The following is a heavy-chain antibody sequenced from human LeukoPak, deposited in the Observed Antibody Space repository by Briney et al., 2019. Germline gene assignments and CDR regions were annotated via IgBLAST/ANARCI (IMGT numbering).Heavy chain of an antibody. CDR3: ARAWVESTMVRGVTRPFDY. CDR2: MNTDGTLT. CDR1: GFTFSTSW. J-gene: IGHJ4*02. D-gene: IGHD3-10*01. Sequence: PGGSLRLSCAASGFTFSTSWMHWVRQAPGKGLVWVSRMNTDGTLTTYADSVKGRFTVSRDNAKNSLYLQMNSLRAEDTAVYYCARAWVESTMVRGVTRPFDYWGQGTLVTVSS. V-gene: IGHV3-74*01.